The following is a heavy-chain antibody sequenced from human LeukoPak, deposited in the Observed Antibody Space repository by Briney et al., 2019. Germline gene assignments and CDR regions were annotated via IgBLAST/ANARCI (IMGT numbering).Heavy chain of an antibody. Sequence: GGSLGLSCAASGFTFSTNDMSWVRQTPGKGLEWVSGISGTNGITYYADPVKGRFTISRDNSKNTLYLQMDSLRAEDTAIYLCAKGGYFSFDMWGQGTKVTVSS. V-gene: IGHV3-23*01. CDR1: GFTFSTND. D-gene: IGHD2-2*03. CDR3: AKGGYFSFDM. J-gene: IGHJ3*02. CDR2: ISGTNGIT.